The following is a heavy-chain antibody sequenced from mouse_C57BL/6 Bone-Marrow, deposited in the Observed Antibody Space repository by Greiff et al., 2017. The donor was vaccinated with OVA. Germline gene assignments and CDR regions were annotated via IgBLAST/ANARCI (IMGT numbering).Heavy chain of an antibody. V-gene: IGHV1-15*01. Sequence: QVQLQQSGAELVRPGASVTLSCKASGYTFTDYEMHWVKQTPVHGLEWIGAIDPETGGTAYNQKFKGKAILTADKSSSTAYMELRSLTSEDSAVYYCTRSRDYSYYYPMDYWGQGTSVTVSS. D-gene: IGHD1-1*01. CDR2: IDPETGGT. CDR3: TRSRDYSYYYPMDY. CDR1: GYTFTDYE. J-gene: IGHJ4*01.